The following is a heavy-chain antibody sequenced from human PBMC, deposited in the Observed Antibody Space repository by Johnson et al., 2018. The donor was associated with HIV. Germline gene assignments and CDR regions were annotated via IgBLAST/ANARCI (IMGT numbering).Heavy chain of an antibody. CDR2: ISSSGDTV. D-gene: IGHD1-1*01. V-gene: IGHV3-48*03. CDR1: GFTFSSYE. J-gene: IGHJ3*02. CDR3: AKGDWNDVQDAFDT. Sequence: VQLVESGGGLVQPGGSLRLSCAASGFTFSSYEMNWVRQAPGKGLEWVSYISSSGDTVYYADSVKGRFTISRDNAKNSLALHMNSLRAEDTAIYYCAKGDWNDVQDAFDTWGQGTMVIVSS.